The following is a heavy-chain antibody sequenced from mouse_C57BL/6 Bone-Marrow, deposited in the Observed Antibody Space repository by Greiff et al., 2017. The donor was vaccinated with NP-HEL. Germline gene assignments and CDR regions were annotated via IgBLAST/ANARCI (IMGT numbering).Heavy chain of an antibody. CDR3: ARRSTMVTYFDY. D-gene: IGHD2-2*01. V-gene: IGHV1-54*01. CDR2: INPGSGGT. J-gene: IGHJ2*01. Sequence: QVQLKESGAELVRPGTSVKVSCKASGYAFTNYLIEWVKQRPGQGLEWIGVINPGSGGTNYNEKFKGKATLTADKSSSTAYMQLSSLTSEDSAVYFCARRSTMVTYFDYWGQGTTLTVSS. CDR1: GYAFTNYL.